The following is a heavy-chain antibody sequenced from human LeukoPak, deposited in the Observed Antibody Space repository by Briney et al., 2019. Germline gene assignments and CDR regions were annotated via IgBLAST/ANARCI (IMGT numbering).Heavy chain of an antibody. V-gene: IGHV4-59*01. CDR3: ARGDSYYGSGTLNY. J-gene: IGHJ4*02. CDR1: AASISNYY. Sequence: SETLSLTCTVSAASISNYYLSWIRQPPGKRLEWIGYIYSSGSPNYNPSLNSRVTISVDRAKNQFSLKLSSVSAADTAVYYCARGDSYYGSGTLNYWGQGTLVTVSS. D-gene: IGHD3-10*01. CDR2: IYSSGSP.